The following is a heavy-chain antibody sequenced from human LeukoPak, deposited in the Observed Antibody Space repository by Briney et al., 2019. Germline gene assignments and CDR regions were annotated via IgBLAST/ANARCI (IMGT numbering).Heavy chain of an antibody. CDR1: GFTFRNYA. Sequence: GGSLRLSCAVSGFTFRNYAFQWVRQTPGKGREWVALTSHDESRKYYADSVKGRFTISRDNSKNTLYLQMNSLRVEDTALYYCARVQSSDWNAYLYYLDVWGKGTTVTVSS. CDR3: ARVQSSDWNAYLYYLDV. D-gene: IGHD6-19*01. V-gene: IGHV3-30*04. J-gene: IGHJ6*03. CDR2: TSHDESRK.